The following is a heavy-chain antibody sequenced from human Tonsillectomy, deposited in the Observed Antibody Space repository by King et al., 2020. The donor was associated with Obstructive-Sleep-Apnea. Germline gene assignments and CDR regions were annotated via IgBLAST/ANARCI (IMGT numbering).Heavy chain of an antibody. CDR1: GGSISSGGYY. V-gene: IGHV4-31*03. J-gene: IGHJ4*02. CDR3: ASYIRPIVVVPAAYFDY. D-gene: IGHD2-2*01. Sequence: QLQESGPGLVKPSQTLSLTCTVSGGSISSGGYYWSWIRQHPGKGLEWIGYIYYSGSTYYNPSLKSRVTISVETSKNQFSLKLSSVTAADTAVYYCASYIRPIVVVPAAYFDYWGQGTLVTVSS. CDR2: IYYSGST.